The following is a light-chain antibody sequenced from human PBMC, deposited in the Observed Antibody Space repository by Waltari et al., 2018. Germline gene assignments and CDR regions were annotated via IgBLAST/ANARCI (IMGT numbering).Light chain of an antibody. J-gene: IGKJ2*01. CDR2: WAS. V-gene: IGKV4-1*01. Sequence: DIVMTQSPDSLAVSLGARATINCKSSQSVLYSSNNKNYLAWYQQKPGQPPKLLIYWASTRESGVPDRFSGSGSGTDFTLTISSLQAEDVAVYYCQQYYSTPPTFGQGTKLETK. CDR1: QSVLYSSNNKNY. CDR3: QQYYSTPPT.